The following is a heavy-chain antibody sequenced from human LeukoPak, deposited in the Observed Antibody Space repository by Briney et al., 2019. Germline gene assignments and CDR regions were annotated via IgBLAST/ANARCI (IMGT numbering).Heavy chain of an antibody. V-gene: IGHV3-30*02. Sequence: PGGSLRLSCAASGFTFDDYGMSWVRQAPGKGLEWVAFIRYDGSNKYYADSVKGRFTISRDNSKNTLYLQMNSLRAEDTAVYYCAKGARDGYNSPDYWGQGTLVTVPS. CDR3: AKGARDGYNSPDY. CDR1: GFTFDDYG. CDR2: IRYDGSNK. J-gene: IGHJ4*02. D-gene: IGHD5-24*01.